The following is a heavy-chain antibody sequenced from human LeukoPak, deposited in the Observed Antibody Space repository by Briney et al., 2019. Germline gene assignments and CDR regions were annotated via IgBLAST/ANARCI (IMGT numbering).Heavy chain of an antibody. V-gene: IGHV3-23*01. CDR1: GFTFSSYA. Sequence: PGGSLRLSCAASGFTFSSYAMSWVRQAPGKGLEWVSAISGSGGSTYYADSVKGRFTISRDNSKNTLYLQMNSLRAEDTAVYYCARDVYSSSWYAHSDYWGQGTLVTVSS. D-gene: IGHD6-13*01. J-gene: IGHJ4*02. CDR2: ISGSGGST. CDR3: ARDVYSSSWYAHSDY.